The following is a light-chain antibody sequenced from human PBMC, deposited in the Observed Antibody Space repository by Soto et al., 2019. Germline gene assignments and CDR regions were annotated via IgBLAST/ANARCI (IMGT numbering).Light chain of an antibody. CDR3: QQYGSSPT. CDR2: DTS. CDR1: QSVSSNF. V-gene: IGKV3-20*01. J-gene: IGKJ1*01. Sequence: EIVLTQSPGTLSLSPGERATLSCRASQSVSSNFVAWYQHKPGQAPRLLIYDTSSRASDIPDRFSGNGSGTDFTLTISRLEPEDFAVYFCQQYGSSPTFGQGTKVDIK.